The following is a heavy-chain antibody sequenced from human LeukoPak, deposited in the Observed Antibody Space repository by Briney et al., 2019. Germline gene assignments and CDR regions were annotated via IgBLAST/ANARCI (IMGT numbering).Heavy chain of an antibody. CDR3: ATSVQYDILTGYYRSQDAFDI. CDR2: INPNSGGT. Sequence: GASVKVSCKASGYTFTGYYMHWVRQAPGQGLEWMGWINPNSGGTIYAQKFQGRVTMTEDTSTDTAYMELSSLRSEDTAVYYCATSVQYDILTGYYRSQDAFDIWGQGTMVTVSS. D-gene: IGHD3-9*01. CDR1: GYTFTGYY. V-gene: IGHV1-2*02. J-gene: IGHJ3*02.